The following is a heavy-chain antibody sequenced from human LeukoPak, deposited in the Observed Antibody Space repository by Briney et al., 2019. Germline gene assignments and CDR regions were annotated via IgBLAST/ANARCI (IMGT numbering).Heavy chain of an antibody. Sequence: ASVKVSCKASGHPFTSCDINWVRQATGQGLEWMGWMNPNSGNTGYAQKIQGRVTMTRNTSISTAYMELSSLRSEDTAVYYCARSPKYYYDSSGYYGMDVWGQGTTVTVSS. D-gene: IGHD3-22*01. CDR2: MNPNSGNT. V-gene: IGHV1-8*01. CDR3: ARSPKYYYDSSGYYGMDV. J-gene: IGHJ6*02. CDR1: GHPFTSCD.